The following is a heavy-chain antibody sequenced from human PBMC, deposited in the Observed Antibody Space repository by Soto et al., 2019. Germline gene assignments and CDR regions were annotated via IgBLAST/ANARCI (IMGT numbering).Heavy chain of an antibody. D-gene: IGHD3-10*01. Sequence: ASVKVSCKASGYTFTSYAMHWVRQAPGQRLEWMGWINAGNGNTKYSQKFQGRVTITRDTSASTAYMELSSLRPEDTAVYYCARGELFRHYYYYMDVWGKGTTVTVSS. CDR1: GYTFTSYA. CDR3: ARGELFRHYYYYMDV. CDR2: INAGNGNT. J-gene: IGHJ6*03. V-gene: IGHV1-3*01.